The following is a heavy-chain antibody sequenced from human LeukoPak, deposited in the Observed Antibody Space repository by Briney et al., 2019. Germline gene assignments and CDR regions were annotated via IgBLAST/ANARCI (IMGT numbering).Heavy chain of an antibody. D-gene: IGHD3-10*01. CDR1: GGSISSYY. CDR2: IYTSGST. Sequence: SETLSLTCTVSGGSISSYYWSWIRQPARKGLDWIGRIYTSGSTNYNPSLKTPVTISVATPKNQFSLKLSSVTAADTAVYYCARGRSGGINWFDPWGQGTLVTVSS. J-gene: IGHJ5*02. CDR3: ARGRSGGINWFDP. V-gene: IGHV4-4*07.